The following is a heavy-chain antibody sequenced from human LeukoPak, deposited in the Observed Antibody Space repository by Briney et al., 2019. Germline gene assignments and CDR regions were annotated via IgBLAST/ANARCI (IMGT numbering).Heavy chain of an antibody. Sequence: SETLSLTCTVSGGSISSYYWSWIRQPPGKGLEWIGYIYYSGRTNYNPSLKSPVTLSLDTSKNHFSLKLSPVTAADTAGNYLRRTDAGALCGMDVWGQGTTVTVYS. D-gene: IGHD1-26*01. V-gene: IGHV4-59*08. CDR2: IYYSGRT. CDR1: GGSISSYY. J-gene: IGHJ6*02. CDR3: RRTDAGALCGMDV.